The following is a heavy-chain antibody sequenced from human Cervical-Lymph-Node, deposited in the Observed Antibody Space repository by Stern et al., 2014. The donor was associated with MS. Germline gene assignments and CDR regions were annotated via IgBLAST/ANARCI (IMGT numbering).Heavy chain of an antibody. V-gene: IGHV1-69*01. J-gene: IGHJ5*02. CDR2: TVPIFEKS. CDR3: AREHHGGNFAA. CDR1: GATFSTNG. Sequence: VQMVESGAEVKKPGSSGKVSCKVSGATFSTNGISWGRQGPGQGLEWMGATVPIFEKSNYAQRFRGRATITADESTSTAYMELTSLRSEDTGVYYCAREHHGGNFAAWGQGTLVTVSS. D-gene: IGHD4-23*01.